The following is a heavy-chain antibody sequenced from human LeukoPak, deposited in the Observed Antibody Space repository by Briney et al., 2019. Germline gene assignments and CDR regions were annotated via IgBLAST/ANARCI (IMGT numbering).Heavy chain of an antibody. CDR1: GNYW. J-gene: IGHJ4*02. CDR3: AKTVVDSGWNYFDY. Sequence: PGGSLRPSCAASGNYWMHWVRQAPGKGLVWVSHINSDGSWTSYADSVKGRFTISRDNSKSTLYLQMSILGAEDTAVYYCAKTVVDSGWNYFDYWGQGTLVTVSS. CDR2: INSDGSWT. D-gene: IGHD3-22*01. V-gene: IGHV3-74*01.